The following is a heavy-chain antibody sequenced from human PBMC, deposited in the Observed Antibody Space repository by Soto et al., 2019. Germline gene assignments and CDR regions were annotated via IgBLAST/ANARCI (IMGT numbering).Heavy chain of an antibody. D-gene: IGHD6-13*01. CDR2: ISAYNGNT. CDR3: AREGIAAAGTTAYYYGMDV. CDR1: GSTFTSYC. Sequence: ASVNVSFKSSGSTFTSYCISWVRQAPGQGLEWMGWISAYNGNTNYAQKLQGRVTMTTDTSTSTAYMELRSLRSDDTAVYYCAREGIAAAGTTAYYYGMDVWGQGTTVTVSS. J-gene: IGHJ6*02. V-gene: IGHV1-18*01.